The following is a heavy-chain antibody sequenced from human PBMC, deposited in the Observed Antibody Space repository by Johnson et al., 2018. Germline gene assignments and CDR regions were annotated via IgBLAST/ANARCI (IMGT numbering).Heavy chain of an antibody. D-gene: IGHD3-22*01. CDR3: AKGHDSSGLDAFAI. CDR1: GFTFDDYA. Sequence: EVQLVETGGGLVQPGRSLRLSCAASGFTFDDYAMHWVRQAPGKGLEWVSGISWNSGSIGYADSVKGRFTISRDNAKNSLYLQMNSLRAEDTALYYCAKGHDSSGLDAFAIWGQGTMVTVSS. V-gene: IGHV3-9*01. CDR2: ISWNSGSI. J-gene: IGHJ3*02.